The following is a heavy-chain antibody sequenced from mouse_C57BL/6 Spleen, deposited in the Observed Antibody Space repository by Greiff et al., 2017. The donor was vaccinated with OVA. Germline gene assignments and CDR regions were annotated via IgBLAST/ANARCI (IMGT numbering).Heavy chain of an antibody. CDR1: GFSLTSYG. D-gene: IGHD1-1*01. CDR3: AKNPYGNYAMDY. Sequence: VQVVESGPGLVQPSQSLSITCTVSGFSLTSYGVHWVRQPPGKGLEWLGVIWSGGSTDYNAAFISRLSISKDNSKSQVFFKMNSLQADDTAIYYCAKNPYGNYAMDYWGQGTSVTVSS. V-gene: IGHV2-4*01. CDR2: IWSGGST. J-gene: IGHJ4*01.